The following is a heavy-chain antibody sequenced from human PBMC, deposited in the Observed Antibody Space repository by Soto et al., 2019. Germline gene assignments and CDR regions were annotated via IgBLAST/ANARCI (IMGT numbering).Heavy chain of an antibody. CDR2: ISYDGSNK. V-gene: IGHV3-30*18. CDR3: AKDLVIKIVVGGTFGY. J-gene: IGHJ4*02. Sequence: QVQLVESGGGVVQPGRSLRLSCAASGFTFSNYGIHWVRQAPGKGLEWVAVISYDGSNKDYADSVKGRFTISRDNSKNTLYLQMNSLRAEDTAVYYCAKDLVIKIVVGGTFGYWGQGTQVTVSS. CDR1: GFTFSNYG. D-gene: IGHD3-22*01.